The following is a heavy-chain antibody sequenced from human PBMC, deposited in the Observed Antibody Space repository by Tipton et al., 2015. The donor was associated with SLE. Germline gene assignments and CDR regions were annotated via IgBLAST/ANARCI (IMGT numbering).Heavy chain of an antibody. Sequence: LRLSCTVSGGSIGRSSFYWGWIRQPPGEVLEWIGSIHYSGTTNYNPSLKSRVTISVDTPKNQFSLKLSSMTAADTAVYYCAIQVCHFDYWGQGTLVTVSS. CDR2: IHYSGTT. D-gene: IGHD5/OR15-5a*01. CDR1: GGSIGRSSFY. J-gene: IGHJ4*02. CDR3: AIQVCHFDY. V-gene: IGHV4-39*07.